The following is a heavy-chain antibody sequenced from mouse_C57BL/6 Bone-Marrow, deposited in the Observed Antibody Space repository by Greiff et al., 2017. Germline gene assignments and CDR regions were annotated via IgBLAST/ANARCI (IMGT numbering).Heavy chain of an antibody. CDR3: AREYYGLGY. D-gene: IGHD1-1*01. CDR2: IYPGDGDT. CDR1: GYAFSSSW. V-gene: IGHV1-82*01. Sequence: QVQLQQPGPELVKPGASVKISCKASGYAFSSSWMNWVKQRPGKGLEWIGRIYPGDGDTNYNGKFKGKATLTADKSSSTAYMQLSSLTSEDSAVYFCAREYYGLGYRGQGTTLTVSS. J-gene: IGHJ2*01.